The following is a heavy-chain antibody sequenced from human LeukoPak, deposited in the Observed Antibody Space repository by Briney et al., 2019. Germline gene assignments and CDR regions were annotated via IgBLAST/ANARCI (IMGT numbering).Heavy chain of an antibody. Sequence: SETLSLTCTVSGGSISSYHWSWIRQPPGEGLEWIGHIYYTGSTNYNPSLKSRVTISLDTSKNQFSLKLTSVTAADTAVYYCTRSLGVVVHGGMDVWGQGTTVTVSS. D-gene: IGHD3-3*01. V-gene: IGHV4-59*01. CDR2: IYYTGST. J-gene: IGHJ6*02. CDR1: GGSISSYH. CDR3: TRSLGVVVHGGMDV.